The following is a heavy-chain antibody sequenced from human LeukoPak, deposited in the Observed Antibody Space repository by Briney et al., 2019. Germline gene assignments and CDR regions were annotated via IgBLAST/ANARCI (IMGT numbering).Heavy chain of an antibody. CDR1: GGTFSSYA. CDR2: IIPIFGTA. Sequence: ASVKVSCKASGGTFSSYAISWVRQAPGQGLEWMGGIIPIFGTANYAQKFQGRVTITADESTSTAYMELSSLRSEDTAVYYCARDPPRRDSSGRPVNWFDPWGQGTLVTVSS. CDR3: ARDPPRRDSSGRPVNWFDP. J-gene: IGHJ5*02. D-gene: IGHD3-10*01. V-gene: IGHV1-69*13.